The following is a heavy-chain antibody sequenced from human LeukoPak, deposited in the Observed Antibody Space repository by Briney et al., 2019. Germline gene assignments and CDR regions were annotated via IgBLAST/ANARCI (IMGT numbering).Heavy chain of an antibody. CDR1: GGSISSGDYY. CDR2: INHSGSP. CDR3: GSRRTAMFGVIKGPIDY. D-gene: IGHD3-3*01. J-gene: IGHJ4*02. V-gene: IGHV4-39*07. Sequence: SETLSLTCTVSGGSISSGDYYWTWIRQPPGKGLEWIGEINHSGSPNNNPSLKSRVSISFDTSKNQFSLKLTSVTAADTAVYYCGSRRTAMFGVIKGPIDYWGQGTLVTVSS.